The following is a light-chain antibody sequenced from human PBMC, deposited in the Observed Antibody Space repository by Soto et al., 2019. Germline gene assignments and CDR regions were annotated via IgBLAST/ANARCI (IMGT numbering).Light chain of an antibody. J-gene: IGLJ1*01. CDR2: DVT. CDR1: SSDVGGYNY. Sequence: QSVLTQPPSVSGSPGQRVTISCTGSSSDVGGYNYVSWYQHHPGKAPKLIIYDVTNRPSGVSNPFSGSKSGNTASLTISGLQPEDEADYYCSSYTTSNTRQIVFGTGTKVTVL. V-gene: IGLV2-14*03. CDR3: SSYTTSNTRQIV.